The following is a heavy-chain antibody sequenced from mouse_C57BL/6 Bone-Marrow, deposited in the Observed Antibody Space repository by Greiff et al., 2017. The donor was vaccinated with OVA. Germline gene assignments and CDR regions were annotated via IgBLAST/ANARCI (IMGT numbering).Heavy chain of an antibody. CDR1: GFLLTSYG. CDR3: AGEGYDYDGGAMDY. J-gene: IGHJ4*01. CDR2: IWSGGST. V-gene: IGHV2-2*01. D-gene: IGHD2-4*01. Sequence: QVQLQQSGPGLVQPSQSLSITCTASGFLLTSYGVHWVRQSPGKGLEWLGVIWSGGSTDYNAAFISRLSISKDNSKSQVFFKMNSLPADDTAIYYCAGEGYDYDGGAMDYWGQGTSVTVSS.